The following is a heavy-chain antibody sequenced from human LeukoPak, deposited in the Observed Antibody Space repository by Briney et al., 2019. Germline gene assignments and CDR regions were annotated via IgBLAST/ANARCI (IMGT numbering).Heavy chain of an antibody. D-gene: IGHD1-14*01. CDR2: MNPNSGNT. V-gene: IGHV1-8*01. Sequence: ASVKVSCKASGYTFTSYDINWVRQATGQGLEWMGWMNPNSGNTGYAQKFQGRVTMTRNTSISTAYMELSSLRFEDTAVYYCARGTGRAQYYGMDVWGQGTTVTVSS. CDR1: GYTFTSYD. CDR3: ARGTGRAQYYGMDV. J-gene: IGHJ6*02.